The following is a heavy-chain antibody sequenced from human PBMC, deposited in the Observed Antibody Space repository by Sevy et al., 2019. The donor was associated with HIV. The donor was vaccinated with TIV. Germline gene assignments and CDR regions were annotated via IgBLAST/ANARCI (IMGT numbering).Heavy chain of an antibody. J-gene: IGHJ1*01. Sequence: GGSLRLSCAASGFIFSGYVMSWVRQAPGKGLEWVSTISGSGGSTYYADSVKGRFGIPRDNSKNTLDLEMNSLRVEDTAVYYCAKDASSSWTGGTFQHWGQGTLVTVSS. CDR1: GFIFSGYV. V-gene: IGHV3-23*01. D-gene: IGHD6-13*01. CDR3: AKDASSSWTGGTFQH. CDR2: ISGSGGST.